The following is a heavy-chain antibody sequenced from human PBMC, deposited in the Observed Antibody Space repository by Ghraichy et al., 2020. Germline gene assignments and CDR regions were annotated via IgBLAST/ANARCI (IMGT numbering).Heavy chain of an antibody. D-gene: IGHD2-15*01. Sequence: SQTLSLTCSVSVGSVSGGDYYWGWVYQPPGKGLTWIGRIFHDSGLIHYNPSFRSRVTMSVDTSKNEFSLRMSSVTAADTALYYCTREDENGADNAFDIWGQGTFVTVSS. J-gene: IGHJ3*02. CDR2: IFHDSGLI. CDR3: TREDENGADNAFDI. CDR1: VGSVSGGDYY. V-gene: IGHV4-39*07.